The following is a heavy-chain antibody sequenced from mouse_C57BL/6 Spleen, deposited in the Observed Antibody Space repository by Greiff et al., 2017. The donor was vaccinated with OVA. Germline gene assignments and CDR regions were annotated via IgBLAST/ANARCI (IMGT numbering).Heavy chain of an antibody. J-gene: IGHJ3*01. D-gene: IGHD1-1*01. CDR2: IYPGDGDT. CDR3: ARDGYYYGSSPAWFAY. Sequence: VQLQQSGPELVKPGASVKISCKASGYAFSSSWMNWVKQRPGKGLEWIGRIYPGDGDTNYNGKFKGKATLTADKSSSTAYMQLSSLTSEDSAVYFCARDGYYYGSSPAWFAYWGQGTLVTVSA. CDR1: GYAFSSSW. V-gene: IGHV1-82*01.